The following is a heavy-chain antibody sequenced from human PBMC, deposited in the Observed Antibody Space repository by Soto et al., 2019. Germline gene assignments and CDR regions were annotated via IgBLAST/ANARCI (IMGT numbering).Heavy chain of an antibody. V-gene: IGHV6-1*01. CDR2: TYYRSKWYN. CDR1: GDSVSSNGAA. CDR3: ARDNSGYNDLHWFDH. Sequence: QVDLQQSGPGLVKPSQTLSLTCAISGDSVSSNGAAWNWIRQSPSRGLEWLGRTYYRSKWYNNYAVSVNSRITINPDTSKNQCSLQLTSVTPEDTAVYYCARDNSGYNDLHWFDHWCQGTLVTVSS. J-gene: IGHJ5*02. D-gene: IGHD5-12*01.